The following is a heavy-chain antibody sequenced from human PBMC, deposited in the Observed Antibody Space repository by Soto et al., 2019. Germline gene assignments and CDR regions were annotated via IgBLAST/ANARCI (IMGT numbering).Heavy chain of an antibody. Sequence: PGGSLRLSCAASGFTFSSYAMSWVRQAPWKWLEWVSAISGSGGSTYYADSVKGRFTISRDNSKNTLYLQMNSLRAEDTAVYYCAKSSSGSYLLVYFDYWGQGTLVTVYS. CDR2: ISGSGGST. D-gene: IGHD1-26*01. V-gene: IGHV3-23*01. CDR1: GFTFSSYA. CDR3: AKSSSGSYLLVYFDY. J-gene: IGHJ4*02.